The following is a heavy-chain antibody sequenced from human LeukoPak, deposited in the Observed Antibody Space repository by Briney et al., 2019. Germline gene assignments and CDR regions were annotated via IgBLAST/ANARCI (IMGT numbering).Heavy chain of an antibody. D-gene: IGHD3-22*01. CDR1: GGSISSYY. V-gene: IGHV4-59*01. CDR3: ASFKASGYYPYYYYGMDV. Sequence: PETLSLTCTVTGGSISSYYWSWIRQPPGKGLEWIGYIYYSGTTNYNPSLKSRVTISVDTSKNQFSLKLSSVTAADTAVYYCASFKASGYYPYYYYGMDVWGQGTTVTVSS. CDR2: IYYSGTT. J-gene: IGHJ6*02.